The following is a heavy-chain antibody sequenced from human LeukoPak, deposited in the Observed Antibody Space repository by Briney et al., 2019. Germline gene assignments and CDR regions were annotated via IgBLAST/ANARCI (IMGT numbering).Heavy chain of an antibody. Sequence: GAPLKDSCKPPGYSSTSYGLCWVRQAPRQGGGRVGWISAYNVNANYAQKLQGRVTMTTDTSTSTAYMELRSLRSDDTAVYYCARAVQLSYYDSSGYLDAFDIWGQGTMVTVSS. CDR1: GYSSTSYG. CDR3: ARAVQLSYYDSSGYLDAFDI. D-gene: IGHD3-22*01. CDR2: ISAYNVNA. V-gene: IGHV1-18*01. J-gene: IGHJ3*02.